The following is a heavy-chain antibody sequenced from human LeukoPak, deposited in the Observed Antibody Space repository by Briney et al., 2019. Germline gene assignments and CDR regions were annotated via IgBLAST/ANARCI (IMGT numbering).Heavy chain of an antibody. J-gene: IGHJ4*02. D-gene: IGHD2-2*01. CDR3: ARWAYCSSTSCPRGHY. V-gene: IGHV4-59*08. CDR2: IYYSGST. Sequence: SETLSLTCSVSGDSINNYYWNWIRQPPGKGLEWIGYIYYSGSTRYNPSLQSRVTMSIGTSKTQFSLKLDSVTAEDTAVYYCARWAYCSSTSCPRGHYWGQGTLVTVSS. CDR1: GDSINNYY.